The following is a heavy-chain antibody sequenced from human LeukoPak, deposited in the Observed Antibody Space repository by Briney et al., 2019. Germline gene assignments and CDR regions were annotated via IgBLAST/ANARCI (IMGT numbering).Heavy chain of an antibody. J-gene: IGHJ3*02. CDR3: ARQTPMIDAFDI. D-gene: IGHD3-22*01. V-gene: IGHV4-39*01. CDR1: GGSISSSYY. Sequence: SETLSLTCTVSGGSISSSYYWGWIRQPPGKGLEWVGSISYSGRTYYNPSLKSRVTISLDTSKNQFSLKLNYVTAADTAVYYCARQTPMIDAFDIWGQGTMVTVSS. CDR2: ISYSGRT.